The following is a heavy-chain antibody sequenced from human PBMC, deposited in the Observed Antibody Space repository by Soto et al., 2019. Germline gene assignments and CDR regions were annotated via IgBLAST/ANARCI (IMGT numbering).Heavy chain of an antibody. Sequence: SVKVSCKASGGTFSSYAISWVRQAPGQGLEWMGGIIPIFGTANYAQKFQGRVTITADESTSTAYMELSSLRSEDTAVYYCARDYVAAAGRWFDPWGQGTLVTVSS. CDR1: GGTFSSYA. CDR2: IIPIFGTA. D-gene: IGHD6-13*01. V-gene: IGHV1-69*13. CDR3: ARDYVAAAGRWFDP. J-gene: IGHJ5*02.